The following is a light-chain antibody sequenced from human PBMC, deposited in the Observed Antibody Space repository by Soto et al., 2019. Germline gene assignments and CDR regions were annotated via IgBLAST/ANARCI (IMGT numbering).Light chain of an antibody. Sequence: AIRMTQSPALLSASTGDRVTITCRASQGISSYLAWYQQKPGKAPNLLMYTASNLQSGVPYRFSGSGSGTDFTLTISSLQPEDFATYYCQQSYSTPISFGQGTRLEIK. V-gene: IGKV1-8*01. J-gene: IGKJ5*01. CDR3: QQSYSTPIS. CDR2: TAS. CDR1: QGISSY.